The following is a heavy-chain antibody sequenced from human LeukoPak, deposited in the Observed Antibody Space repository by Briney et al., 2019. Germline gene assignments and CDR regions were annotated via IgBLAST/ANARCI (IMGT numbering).Heavy chain of an antibody. CDR3: ARDGGYSGYCPDY. CDR2: IRYDGSNK. J-gene: IGHJ4*02. V-gene: IGHV3-30*02. CDR1: GFTFSSYG. Sequence: GGSLRLSCAASGFTFSSYGMHWVRQAPGKGLEWVAFIRYDGSNKYYADSVKGRFTISRDNSKNTLYLQMNSLRAEDTAVYYCARDGGYSGYCPDYWGQGTLVTVSS. D-gene: IGHD5-12*01.